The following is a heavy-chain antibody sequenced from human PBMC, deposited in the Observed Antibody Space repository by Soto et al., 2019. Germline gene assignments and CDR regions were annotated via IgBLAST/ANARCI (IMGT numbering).Heavy chain of an antibody. CDR1: GFTFDDYA. J-gene: IGHJ6*02. V-gene: IGHV3-43*02. CDR2: ISGDGGST. CDR3: AKDLSRGAAPDYYYGMDV. D-gene: IGHD6-6*01. Sequence: GSLRLSCAASGFTFDDYAMHWVRQAPGKGLEWVSLISGDGGSTYYADSVKGRFTISRDNSKNSLYLQMNSLRTEDTALYYCAKDLSRGAAPDYYYGMDVWGQGTTVTVSS.